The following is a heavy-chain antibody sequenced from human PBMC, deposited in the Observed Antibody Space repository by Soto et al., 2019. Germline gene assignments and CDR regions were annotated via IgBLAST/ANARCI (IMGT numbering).Heavy chain of an antibody. J-gene: IGHJ6*02. CDR2: IKQDGREK. D-gene: IGHD3-10*01. V-gene: IGHV3-7*03. CDR1: GFTFSSYW. CDR3: ARRDITMVRGVYYYYGMDV. Sequence: EVQLVESGGGLVQPGVALRLSCAASGFTFSSYWMSWVRQAPGNGLEWVANIKQDGREKYYLDSVKGRFTISRDNAKNSLYRQMNSLRAQDTAVYYCARRDITMVRGVYYYYGMDVWAQGTTVTFAS.